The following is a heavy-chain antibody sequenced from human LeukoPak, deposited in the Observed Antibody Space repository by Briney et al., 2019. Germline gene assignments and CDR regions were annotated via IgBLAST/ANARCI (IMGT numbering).Heavy chain of an antibody. V-gene: IGHV3-21*01. Sequence: GGSLRLSCAASGFTFSSYTMNWVRRAPGKGLEWVSSITSSSIYIYYADSLEGRFTISRDNAKNSLYLQMNSLRAEDTAVYYCARRYCSGGSCYDWFDSWGQGTLVTVSS. D-gene: IGHD2-15*01. CDR1: GFTFSSYT. CDR3: ARRYCSGGSCYDWFDS. J-gene: IGHJ5*01. CDR2: ITSSSIYI.